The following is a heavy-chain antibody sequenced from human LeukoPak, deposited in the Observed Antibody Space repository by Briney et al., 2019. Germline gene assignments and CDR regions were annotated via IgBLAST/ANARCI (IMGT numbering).Heavy chain of an antibody. Sequence: SETLSLTCTASGGSISSYYWRWIRQPAGKGLEWIGRIYSSGSTNYNPSLKSRVTMSVDTSKNQFSLKLSSVTAADTAVYYCARDARTKLAAANYYYYYMDVWGKGTTVTVSS. V-gene: IGHV4-4*07. CDR3: ARDARTKLAAANYYYYYMDV. D-gene: IGHD6-13*01. CDR2: IYSSGST. CDR1: GGSISSYY. J-gene: IGHJ6*03.